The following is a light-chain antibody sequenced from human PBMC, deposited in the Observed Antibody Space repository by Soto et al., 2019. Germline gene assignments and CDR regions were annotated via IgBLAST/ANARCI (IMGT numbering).Light chain of an antibody. CDR3: QQFNSYPYT. Sequence: AIQLTQSPSSLSASVGDRVTITCRASQGISSALAWYQQKAGKAPKLLIFDAATLESGVPSRFGGSGSGTDFTLSISSLQPEDFATYYCQQFNSYPYTFGQGTNVDI. J-gene: IGKJ2*01. V-gene: IGKV1-13*02. CDR2: DAA. CDR1: QGISSA.